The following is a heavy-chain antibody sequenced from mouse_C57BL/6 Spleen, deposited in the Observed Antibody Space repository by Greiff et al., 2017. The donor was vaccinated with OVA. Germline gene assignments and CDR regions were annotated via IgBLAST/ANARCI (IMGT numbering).Heavy chain of an antibody. V-gene: IGHV1-5*01. CDR3: TSFYFDY. CDR2: IYPGNSDT. J-gene: IGHJ2*01. CDR1: GYTFTSYW. Sequence: VQLQQSGTVLARPGASVKMSCKTSGYTFTSYWMHWVKQRPGQGLEWIGAIYPGNSDTSYNQKFKGKAKLTAATSASTAYMELSSLTNEDSAVYYCTSFYFDYWGQGTTLTVSS.